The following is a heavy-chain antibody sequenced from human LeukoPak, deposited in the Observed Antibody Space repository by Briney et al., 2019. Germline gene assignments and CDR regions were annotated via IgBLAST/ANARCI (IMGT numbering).Heavy chain of an antibody. Sequence: SETLSLTCTVSGVSMSAYQWSWVRQSPEEGLEWIGCINTKGETSYNPSLKSRVTTSVDTSKSQFSLRLTSVTAADTAVYYCATSNDAKIAPFDHRGQGAPVTVSS. J-gene: IGHJ4*02. V-gene: IGHV4-4*09. CDR3: ATSNDAKIAPFDH. CDR1: GVSMSAYQ. D-gene: IGHD2-21*01. CDR2: INTKGET.